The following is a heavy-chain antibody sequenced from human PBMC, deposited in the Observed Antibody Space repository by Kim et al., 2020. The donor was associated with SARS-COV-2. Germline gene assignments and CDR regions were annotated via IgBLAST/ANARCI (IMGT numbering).Heavy chain of an antibody. CDR3: ARTAAGYWYFDL. CDR2: IYYSGST. Sequence: SETLSLTCTVSGGSISSYYWSWIRQPPGKGLEWIGYIYYSGSTNYNPSLKSRVTISVDTSKNQFSLKLSSVTAADTAVYYCARTAAGYWYFDLWGRAPWSLSPQ. CDR1: GGSISSYY. J-gene: IGHJ2*01. D-gene: IGHD6-13*01. V-gene: IGHV4-59*13.